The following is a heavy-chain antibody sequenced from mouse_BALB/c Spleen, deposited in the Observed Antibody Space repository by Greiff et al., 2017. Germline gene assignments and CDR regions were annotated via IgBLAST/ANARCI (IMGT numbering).Heavy chain of an antibody. Sequence: DVKLVESGGGLVQPGGSLKLSCAASGFTFSSYGMSWVRQTPDKRLELVATINSNGGSTYYPDSVKGRFTISRDNAKNTLYLQMSSLKSEDTAMYYCARDYYYGSSPFDYWGQGTTLTVSS. J-gene: IGHJ2*01. CDR2: INSNGGST. V-gene: IGHV5-6-3*01. D-gene: IGHD1-1*01. CDR1: GFTFSSYG. CDR3: ARDYYYGSSPFDY.